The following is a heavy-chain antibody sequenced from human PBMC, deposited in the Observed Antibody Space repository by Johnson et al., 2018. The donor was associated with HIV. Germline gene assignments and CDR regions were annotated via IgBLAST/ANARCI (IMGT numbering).Heavy chain of an antibody. CDR1: GFTVSTNY. D-gene: IGHD2-21*01. V-gene: IGHV3-66*02. CDR3: ARVTRDCGGDCYLDAFDI. Sequence: VQLVESGGGLVQPGGSLRLSCAASGFTVSTNYMSWVRQAPGKGLEWVSAISGSGGSTYYADSVKGRFTISRDISKNTLDLQMNSLRTEDTAVYYCARVTRDCGGDCYLDAFDIWGQGTMVTVSS. J-gene: IGHJ3*02. CDR2: SGSGGST.